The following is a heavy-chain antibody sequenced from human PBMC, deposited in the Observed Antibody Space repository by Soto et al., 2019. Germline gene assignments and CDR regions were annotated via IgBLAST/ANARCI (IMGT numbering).Heavy chain of an antibody. D-gene: IGHD1-26*01. CDR3: ARDLHVGHYFDY. CDR1: GFPFSDFG. Sequence: QVLLGDSGGGVVQPGGSLRLSCVASGFPFSDFGMHWVRQAPGKGLEWVAVIGHDGKNQYYADSLKGRVATSRDNSKNTLYLQMNSLRSEDTAVYYCARDLHVGHYFDYWGQGTLVTVSS. CDR2: IGHDGKNQ. J-gene: IGHJ4*02. V-gene: IGHV3-33*01.